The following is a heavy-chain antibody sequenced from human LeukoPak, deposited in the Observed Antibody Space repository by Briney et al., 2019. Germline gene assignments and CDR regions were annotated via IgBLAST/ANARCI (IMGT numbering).Heavy chain of an antibody. CDR1: VFTFSSYW. Sequence: GGSLRLSCAASVFTFSSYWMHWVRQAAGKGLVWVSRINSDGSSTSYADSVKGRFTISRDNAKNTLYLQMNSLRAEDAAVYYCARDRRDGYNSFYYYYMDVWGKGTTVTISS. J-gene: IGHJ6*03. V-gene: IGHV3-74*01. CDR3: ARDRRDGYNSFYYYYMDV. D-gene: IGHD5-24*01. CDR2: INSDGSST.